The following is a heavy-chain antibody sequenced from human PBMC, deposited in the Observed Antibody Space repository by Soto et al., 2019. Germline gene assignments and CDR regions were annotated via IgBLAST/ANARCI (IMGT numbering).Heavy chain of an antibody. D-gene: IGHD3-9*01. V-gene: IGHV1-46*02. CDR3: ARSDFDSLSQARYYFDY. J-gene: IGHJ4*02. CDR1: GYTFNTFY. CDR2: INPSGGST. Sequence: ASVKVSCKASGYTFNTFYIHWVRQAPGQGLEWMGIINPSGGSTTYAQKFQGRVTMTRDTSTSTVYMELSSLRSEDTALYYCARSDFDSLSQARYYFDYWGQGTLVTVSS.